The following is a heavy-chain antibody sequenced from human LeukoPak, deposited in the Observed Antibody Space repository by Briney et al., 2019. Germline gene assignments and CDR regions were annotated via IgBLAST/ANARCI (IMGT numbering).Heavy chain of an antibody. CDR1: GFNFSSFA. Sequence: GGSLRLSFAASGFNFSSFAMTWVRQAPGKGLEWVSGITYSGGWTSYADSVKGRFTISRDNSRNTLYLQMNSPGVEDTAVYYCAARGPSWYFDCWGQGTLVTVSS. D-gene: IGHD2-15*01. CDR3: AARGPSWYFDC. CDR2: ITYSGGWT. V-gene: IGHV3-23*01. J-gene: IGHJ4*02.